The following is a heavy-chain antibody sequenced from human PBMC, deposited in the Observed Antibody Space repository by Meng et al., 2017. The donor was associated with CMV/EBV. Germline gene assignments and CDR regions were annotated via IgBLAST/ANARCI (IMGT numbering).Heavy chain of an antibody. Sequence: GGSLRLSCKGSGYSFTSYWIGWVRQMPGKGLEWMGIIYPGDSDTRYSPSFQGQVTISADKSISTAYLQWSSLKASDTAMYYCARDCRVTIFGSYYYGMDVWGQGTTVTVSS. CDR2: IYPGDSDT. J-gene: IGHJ6*02. D-gene: IGHD3-3*01. CDR1: GYSFTSYW. CDR3: ARDCRVTIFGSYYYGMDV. V-gene: IGHV5-51*03.